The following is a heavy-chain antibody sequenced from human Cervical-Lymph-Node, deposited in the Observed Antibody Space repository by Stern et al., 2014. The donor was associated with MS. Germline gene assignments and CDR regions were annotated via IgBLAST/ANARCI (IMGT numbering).Heavy chain of an antibody. D-gene: IGHD3-22*01. Sequence: EMQLVESGAEVKKPGESLKISCKTSGYSFSNFWIGWVRQKTGKGLEWMGIIYPEDSDTTYSPSFQGHVTISADESISTAYLQWRSLKASDTAMYYCVRRRDSDSYDTFDIWGQGTMLIVSS. CDR3: VRRRDSDSYDTFDI. CDR1: GYSFSNFW. CDR2: IYPEDSDT. J-gene: IGHJ3*02. V-gene: IGHV5-51*01.